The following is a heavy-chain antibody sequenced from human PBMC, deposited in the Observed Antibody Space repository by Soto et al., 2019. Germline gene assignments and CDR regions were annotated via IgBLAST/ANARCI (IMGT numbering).Heavy chain of an antibody. D-gene: IGHD2-2*01. Sequence: QVQLQQWGAGLLKPSETLSLTCAVYGGSFRGYYWSWIRQPPGKGLEWIGEINHSGSTNYNPSLKSRVTISVDTSKNQFSLKLSSVTAADTAVYYCARGALGYCSSTSCYLAFDIWGQGTMVTVSS. J-gene: IGHJ3*02. V-gene: IGHV4-34*01. CDR1: GGSFRGYY. CDR2: INHSGST. CDR3: ARGALGYCSSTSCYLAFDI.